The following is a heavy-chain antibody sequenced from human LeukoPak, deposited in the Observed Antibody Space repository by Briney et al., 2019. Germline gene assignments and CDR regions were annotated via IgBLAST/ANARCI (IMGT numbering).Heavy chain of an antibody. CDR2: IYINAGTT. D-gene: IGHD5-24*01. Sequence: QPGGSPRLSCEASGYIVSSNHMNWVRQTPGKGLEWVSIIYINAGTTHYADSVKGRFTISRDNSQNTVYLQMNSLRAEDTAVYYCARDGSNFYFDYWGQGTLVTVSS. CDR1: GYIVSSNH. CDR3: ARDGSNFYFDY. V-gene: IGHV3-66*01. J-gene: IGHJ4*02.